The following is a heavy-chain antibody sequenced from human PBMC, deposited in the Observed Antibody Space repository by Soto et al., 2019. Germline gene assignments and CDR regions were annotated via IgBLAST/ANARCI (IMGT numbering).Heavy chain of an antibody. CDR3: AASPRSRPYFES. CDR2: IYPGDSET. J-gene: IGHJ4*02. D-gene: IGHD6-13*01. CDR1: GYTFSNFW. V-gene: IGHV5-51*01. Sequence: ESLKISCQCSGYTFSNFWIAWVRQLPGKGLEYMWIIYPGDSETRYSPSFHGKVTISADRSVGTAYLRWSSLEASDSGFYFCAASPRSRPYFESLGQGGVVTASS.